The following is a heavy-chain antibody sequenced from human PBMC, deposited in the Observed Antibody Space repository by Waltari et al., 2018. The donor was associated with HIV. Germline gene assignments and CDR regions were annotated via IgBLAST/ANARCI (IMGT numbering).Heavy chain of an antibody. D-gene: IGHD4-17*01. J-gene: IGHJ3*02. V-gene: IGHV5-51*01. Sequence: EVQLVQSGAEVKKPGESLKISCKGSGSSFTNYWIAWLRLMPGKGLEWLGIIHPGDSDTRYSPSFQGQVAISADKSISTAYLQWSSLEASDTAMFYCARLRTTVIAAFDIWGQGTLVTVSS. CDR1: GSSFTNYW. CDR3: ARLRTTVIAAFDI. CDR2: IHPGDSDT.